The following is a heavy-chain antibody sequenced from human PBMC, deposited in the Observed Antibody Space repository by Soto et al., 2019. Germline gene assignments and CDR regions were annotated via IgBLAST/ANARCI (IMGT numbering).Heavy chain of an antibody. Sequence: GGSLRLSCAPSGLTFSNYAMSWVRQAPGGGLEWVSSMSGSSSTTYYADSVRGRFTISRDRSKNTRYLQMSSLRPEDTPLYYCAKNQERELPRVIDFWGQGTLVTVSS. CDR1: GLTFSNYA. CDR3: AKNQERELPRVIDF. CDR2: MSGSSSTT. D-gene: IGHD1-7*01. V-gene: IGHV3-23*01. J-gene: IGHJ4*02.